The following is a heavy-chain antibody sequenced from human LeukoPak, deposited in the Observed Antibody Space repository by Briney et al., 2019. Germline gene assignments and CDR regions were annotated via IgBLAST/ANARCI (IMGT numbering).Heavy chain of an antibody. CDR3: ARPYGDYDAFDI. Sequence: PSETLSLTCTVSGGSISSGGYYWGWIRQPPGKGLEWIGSIYYSGSTYYNPSLKSRVTISVDTSKNQFSLKLSSVTAADTAVYYCARPYGDYDAFDIWGQGTMVTVSS. J-gene: IGHJ3*02. CDR2: IYYSGST. CDR1: GGSISSGGYY. V-gene: IGHV4-39*07. D-gene: IGHD4-17*01.